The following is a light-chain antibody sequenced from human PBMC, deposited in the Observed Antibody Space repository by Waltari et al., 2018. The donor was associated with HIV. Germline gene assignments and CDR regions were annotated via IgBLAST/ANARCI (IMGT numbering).Light chain of an antibody. CDR1: GSNIGAGAH. CDR2: LNT. CDR3: QSYDTSLSAYV. Sequence: QSVLTQPPSVSGAPGQRVTISCPGSGSNIGAGAHVPWSQQLPGTAPKLLIYLNTNRPSGVPDRFSGSKSGTSASLAIAVLRAEDEADYYCQSYDTSLSAYVFGTGTKVTVL. J-gene: IGLJ1*01. V-gene: IGLV1-40*01.